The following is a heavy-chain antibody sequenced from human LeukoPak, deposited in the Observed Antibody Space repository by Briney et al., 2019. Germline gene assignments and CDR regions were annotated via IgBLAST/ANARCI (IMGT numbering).Heavy chain of an antibody. CDR2: IYSSGST. Sequence: SETLSLTCSVSGGSISNYFWTWIRQPPGKGLEWIGYIYSSGSTYYNPSLKSRVTISVDTSKNQFSLKLSSVTAADTAVYYCAISSYSSSWYAGYWGQGTLVTVSS. CDR1: GGSISNYF. V-gene: IGHV4-59*12. J-gene: IGHJ4*02. D-gene: IGHD6-13*01. CDR3: AISSYSSSWYAGY.